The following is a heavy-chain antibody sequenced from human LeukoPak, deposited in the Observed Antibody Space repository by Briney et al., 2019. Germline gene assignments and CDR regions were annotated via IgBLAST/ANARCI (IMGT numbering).Heavy chain of an antibody. CDR1: GYTFTSYY. Sequence: ASVKVSCKASGYTFTSYYMHWVRQAPGQGLEWMGIINPSGGSTSYAQKFQGRVTITADKSTSTAYMELSSLRSEDTAVYYCAADQTRYSSGWYSVYWGQGTLVTVSS. CDR2: INPSGGST. CDR3: AADQTRYSSGWYSVY. J-gene: IGHJ4*02. D-gene: IGHD6-19*01. V-gene: IGHV1-46*01.